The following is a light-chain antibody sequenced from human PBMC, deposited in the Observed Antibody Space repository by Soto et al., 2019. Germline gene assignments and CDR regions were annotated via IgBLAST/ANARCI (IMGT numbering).Light chain of an antibody. CDR2: SDN. CDR1: SSSIGSNA. Sequence: QSALIQPPSASGTPGQRVTISCSGSSSSIGSNAVNWYQQLPGTAPKLLIYSDNQRPSGAPDRFSGSKSGTSASLAISGLQSEDESDYYCTAWDDSMNGPVFGGGTKLTVL. V-gene: IGLV1-44*01. J-gene: IGLJ3*02. CDR3: TAWDDSMNGPV.